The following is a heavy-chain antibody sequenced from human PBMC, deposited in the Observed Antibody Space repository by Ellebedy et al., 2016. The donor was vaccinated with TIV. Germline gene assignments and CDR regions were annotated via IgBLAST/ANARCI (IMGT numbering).Heavy chain of an antibody. J-gene: IGHJ5*02. V-gene: IGHV1-8*01. D-gene: IGHD2-21*02. Sequence: AASVKVSCKTSGYTFTTYDIKWMRQVNGHGLEWMGWMNPGNGETGYAQKFQGRVTMTREIATGTAYMELRGLRSEDTAVYYCARVTANNWFDVWGQGTLVTVSS. CDR3: ARVTANNWFDV. CDR2: MNPGNGET. CDR1: GYTFTTYD.